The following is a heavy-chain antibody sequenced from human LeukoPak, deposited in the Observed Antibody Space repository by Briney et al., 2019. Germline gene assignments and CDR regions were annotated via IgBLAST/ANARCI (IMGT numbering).Heavy chain of an antibody. CDR1: GYSFTSYW. CDR2: IYPGDSDT. Sequence: KPGESLKISCKGSGYSFTSYWIGWVRQMPGKGLEWMGIIYPGDSDTRYSPSFQGQVTISADKSISTAYLQWSSLKASDTAMYYCARLSRRDDFSANWFDPWGQGTLVTVSS. CDR3: ARLSRRDDFSANWFDP. V-gene: IGHV5-51*03. D-gene: IGHD3/OR15-3a*01. J-gene: IGHJ5*02.